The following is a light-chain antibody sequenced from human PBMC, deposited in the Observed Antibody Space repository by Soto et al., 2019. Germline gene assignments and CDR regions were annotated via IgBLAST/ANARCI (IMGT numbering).Light chain of an antibody. V-gene: IGKV3-15*01. Sequence: EIMMKQSPATLSVTQGERATLSCRASQSVSSKLAWYQQKPGQAPRLLIHGASTRATGIPARFSGSGSGTEFTLTISSLQSEDFAIYYCQQYNNWPPWTFGQGTNVDIK. CDR2: GAS. CDR1: QSVSSK. CDR3: QQYNNWPPWT. J-gene: IGKJ1*01.